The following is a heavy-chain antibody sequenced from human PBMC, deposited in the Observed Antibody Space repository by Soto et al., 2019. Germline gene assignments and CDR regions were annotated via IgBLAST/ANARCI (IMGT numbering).Heavy chain of an antibody. CDR2: INGGNGDA. D-gene: IGHD6-19*01. V-gene: IGHV1-3*01. CDR3: ARCQGGWNYPGY. J-gene: IGHJ4*02. CDR1: GYTFINYA. Sequence: QVQLVQSGAEVKKPGASVKVSCKASGYTFINYAVHWVRQAPGQSLEWMGWINGGNGDAKYSQNFQGRVTITRDTSASTAYMELSSLRSEDTAVYYCARCQGGWNYPGYWGQGTLVTVSS.